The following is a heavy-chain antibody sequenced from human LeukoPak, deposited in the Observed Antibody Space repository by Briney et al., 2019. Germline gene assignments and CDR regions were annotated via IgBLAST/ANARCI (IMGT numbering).Heavy chain of an antibody. CDR1: GFTFSSYA. V-gene: IGHV3-23*01. CDR2: ISGSGGST. J-gene: IGHJ3*02. Sequence: PGGSLRLSCAASGFTFSSYAMNWVRQAPGKGLEWVSAISGSGGSTYYADSVKGRFTISRDNSKNTLYLQMNSLRAEDTAVYYCAKRGDAYDAFDIWGQGTMVTVSS. CDR3: AKRGDAYDAFDI.